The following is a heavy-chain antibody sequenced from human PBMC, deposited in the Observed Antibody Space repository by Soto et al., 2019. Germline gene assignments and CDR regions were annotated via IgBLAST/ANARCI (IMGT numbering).Heavy chain of an antibody. CDR3: ARARAPSAAYSGYGLLDY. V-gene: IGHV1-69*01. CDR1: GGTFSSYA. D-gene: IGHD5-12*01. Sequence: QVQLVQSGAEVKKPGSSVKVSCKASGGTFSSYAISWVRQARGQGLEWMGGIIPIFGTANYAQKFQGRVTITAYESTSTAYMELSSLRSEDTAVYYCARARAPSAAYSGYGLLDYWGQGTLVTVSS. J-gene: IGHJ4*02. CDR2: IIPIFGTA.